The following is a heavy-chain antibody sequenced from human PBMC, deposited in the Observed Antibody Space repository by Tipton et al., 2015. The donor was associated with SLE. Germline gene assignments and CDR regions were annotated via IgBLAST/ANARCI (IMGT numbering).Heavy chain of an antibody. V-gene: IGHV4-34*01. CDR3: ARGVDYGGTLDAFDI. Sequence: TLSLTCAVYGGSFSGYYWSWIRQPPGKGLEWIGEINHSGSTNYNPSLKSRVTISVDTSKNQFSLKLSSVTAADTAVHYCARGVDYGGTLDAFDIWGQGTMVTVSS. J-gene: IGHJ3*02. CDR2: INHSGST. CDR1: GGSFSGYY. D-gene: IGHD4-23*01.